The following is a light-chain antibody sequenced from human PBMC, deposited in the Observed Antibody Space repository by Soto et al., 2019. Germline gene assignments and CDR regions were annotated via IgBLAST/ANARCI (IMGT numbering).Light chain of an antibody. CDR3: QQYNNWPTT. J-gene: IGKJ1*01. Sequence: VMTQSPATLSMSPGERVTLSCRASQSVGSNLAWSQQKPGQAPLLLIYGASTRATGIPARFSGSGSGTEFTLTISSLQSEDFAIYYCQQYNNWPTTFGQGTKVDIK. CDR1: QSVGSN. CDR2: GAS. V-gene: IGKV3-15*01.